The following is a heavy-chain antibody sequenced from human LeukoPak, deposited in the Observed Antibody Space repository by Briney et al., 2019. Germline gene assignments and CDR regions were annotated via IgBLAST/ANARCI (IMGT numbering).Heavy chain of an antibody. CDR1: EFRFVSYA. D-gene: IGHD6-13*01. CDR2: ISSSSFKI. CDR3: VRDPSYGSSWYYYMDV. J-gene: IGHJ6*03. Sequence: GPLRLSGEEPEFRFVSYAMNWVRQSPGKGLEWVSYISSSSFKIGYADSVKGRFTISRDNSKNSLYLQMDSLRVEDTAVYYCVRDPSYGSSWYYYMDVWGKGTTVTVSS. V-gene: IGHV3-48*04.